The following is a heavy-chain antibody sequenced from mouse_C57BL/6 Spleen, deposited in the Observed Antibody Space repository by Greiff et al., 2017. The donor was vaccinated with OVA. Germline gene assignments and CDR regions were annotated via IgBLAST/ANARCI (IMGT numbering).Heavy chain of an antibody. CDR2: ISSGSSTI. V-gene: IGHV5-17*01. CDR3: ARPFRDYGGGFAY. D-gene: IGHD2-4*01. J-gene: IGHJ3*01. Sequence: EVMLVESGGGLVKPGGSLKLSCAASGFTFSDYGMHWVRQAPEKGLEWVAYISSGSSTIYYADTVKGRFTISRDNAKNTLFLQMTSLRSEDTAMYYCARPFRDYGGGFAYWGQGTLVTVSA. CDR1: GFTFSDYG.